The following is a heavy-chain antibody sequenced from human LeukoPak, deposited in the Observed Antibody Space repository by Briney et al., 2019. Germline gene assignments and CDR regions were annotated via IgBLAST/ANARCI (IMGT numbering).Heavy chain of an antibody. V-gene: IGHV3-11*04. CDR2: ISGSGSVI. J-gene: IGHJ1*01. CDR3: ATYSSSNGREFQY. CDR1: GFTFSDYY. Sequence: KTGGSLRLSCAASGFTFSDYYMTWIRHAPGKGLETVAYISGSGSVIVYADSVKGRFTISRDNAQNSLYLQMNSLRDEDTAVYYCATYSSSNGREFQYWGQGTLVTVSS. D-gene: IGHD2-2*01.